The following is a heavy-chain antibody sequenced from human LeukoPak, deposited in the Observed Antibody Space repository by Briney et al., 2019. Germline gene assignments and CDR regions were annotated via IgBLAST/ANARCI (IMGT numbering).Heavy chain of an antibody. D-gene: IGHD2-2*01. J-gene: IGHJ6*02. Sequence: SETLSLTCTVSGGSISNYYWSWIRQPPGKGLEWIGYIYYSGSTNYNPSLKSRVTISVDTSKNQFSLKLSSVTAADTAVYYCAREVPYCSSTSCLSDGMDVWGQGTTVTVSS. CDR3: AREVPYCSSTSCLSDGMDV. V-gene: IGHV4-59*01. CDR2: IYYSGST. CDR1: GGSISNYY.